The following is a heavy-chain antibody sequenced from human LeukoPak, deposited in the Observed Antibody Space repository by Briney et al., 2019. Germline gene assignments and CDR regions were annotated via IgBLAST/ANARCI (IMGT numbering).Heavy chain of an antibody. J-gene: IGHJ6*02. V-gene: IGHV4-34*01. CDR2: INHSGST. CDR1: GGSFSGYY. Sequence: SETLSLTCAVYGGSFSGYYWSWIRQPPGKGLEWIGEINHSGSTNYNPSLKSRVTISVDTSKNQFSLKPSSVTAADTAVYYCARVLTSVGATIPEYYYYYYGMDVWGQGTTVTVSS. CDR3: ARVLTSVGATIPEYYYYYYGMDV. D-gene: IGHD1-26*01.